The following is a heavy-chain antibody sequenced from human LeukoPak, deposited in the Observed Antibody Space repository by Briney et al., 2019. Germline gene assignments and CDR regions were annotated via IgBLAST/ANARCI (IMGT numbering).Heavy chain of an antibody. D-gene: IGHD3-16*02. CDR2: ISGSGGTT. V-gene: IGHV3-23*01. Sequence: GGSLRLSCTASGITFNNFAMNWVRQTPGKGLEWVSTISGSGGTTYYADSVKGRFTISRDNSKNTMILQMNSLRAEDMAVYYCAKPNSGSYPTAYDCWGQGTLVTVSS. J-gene: IGHJ4*02. CDR3: AKPNSGSYPTAYDC. CDR1: GITFNNFA.